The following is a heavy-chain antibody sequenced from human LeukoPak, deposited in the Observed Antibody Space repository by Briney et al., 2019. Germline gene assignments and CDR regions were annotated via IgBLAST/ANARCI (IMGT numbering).Heavy chain of an antibody. J-gene: IGHJ4*02. V-gene: IGHV4-61*08. D-gene: IGHD2-15*01. CDR3: ARDSAYCSGGTCLRVFDY. CDR1: GGSISSGDYY. CDR2: IYYSGST. Sequence: SQTLSLTCTVSGGSISSGDYYWSWIRQPPGKGLEWIGYIYYSGSTNYNPSLKSRVTISVDTSKNQFSLKLSSVTAADTAVYYCARDSAYCSGGTCLRVFDYWGQGTLVTVSS.